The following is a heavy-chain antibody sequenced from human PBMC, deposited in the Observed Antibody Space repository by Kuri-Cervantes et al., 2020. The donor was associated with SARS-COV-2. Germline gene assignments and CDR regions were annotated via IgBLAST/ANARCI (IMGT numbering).Heavy chain of an antibody. CDR1: GFNFNSFW. CDR3: ARLTDTHVYLDY. Sequence: GESLKISCVTSGFNFNSFWMSWVRQAPGKGLEWVANIKQDGNERHSVDSVEGRFTISRDNTKNSIYLQMNRLRPEDTAVYFCARLTDTHVYLDYWGRGTLVTVSS. V-gene: IGHV3-7*03. D-gene: IGHD3-16*01. CDR2: IKQDGNER. J-gene: IGHJ4*01.